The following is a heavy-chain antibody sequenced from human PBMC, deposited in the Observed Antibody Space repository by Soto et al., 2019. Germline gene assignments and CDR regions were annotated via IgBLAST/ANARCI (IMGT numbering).Heavy chain of an antibody. CDR3: ARFKDIVVVPATQKSYYYSMDV. CDR2: FDPEDGET. Sequence: GASVKVSCKVSGYTLTELSMHWVRQVPGKGLEWMGGFDPEDGETIYAQKFQGRVTMTEDTSTDTAYMELSSLRSEDTAVYYCARFKDIVVVPATQKSYYYSMDVWGQGTTVTVSS. CDR1: GYTLTELS. V-gene: IGHV1-24*01. J-gene: IGHJ6*02. D-gene: IGHD2-2*01.